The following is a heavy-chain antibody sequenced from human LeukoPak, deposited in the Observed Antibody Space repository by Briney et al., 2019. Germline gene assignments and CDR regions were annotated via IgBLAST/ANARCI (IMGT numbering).Heavy chain of an antibody. CDR1: GYTFTSYG. Sequence: ASVKVSCKASGYTFTSYGINWVRQAPGQGLEWMGWISAYNGNTNYAQKLQGRVTMTTDTSTSTAYMELRSLRSDDTAVYYCAREIKGGVVPDAFDIWGQGTMVTVSS. V-gene: IGHV1-18*01. CDR3: AREIKGGVVPDAFDI. CDR2: ISAYNGNT. J-gene: IGHJ3*02. D-gene: IGHD2-21*01.